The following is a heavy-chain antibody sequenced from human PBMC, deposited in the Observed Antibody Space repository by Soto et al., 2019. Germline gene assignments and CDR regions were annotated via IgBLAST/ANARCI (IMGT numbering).Heavy chain of an antibody. V-gene: IGHV3-23*01. CDR3: AKDGVGALWATLYYFDY. CDR1: GFTFSSYA. CDR2: ISGSGGST. D-gene: IGHD2-21*01. Sequence: EVQLLESGGGLVQPGGSLRLSCAASGFTFSSYAMSWVRQAPGKGLEWVSAISGSGGSTYYADSVKGRFTISRDNSKNTLYLQMNSLRAEDTAVYYCAKDGVGALWATLYYFDYWGQGTLVTVSS. J-gene: IGHJ4*02.